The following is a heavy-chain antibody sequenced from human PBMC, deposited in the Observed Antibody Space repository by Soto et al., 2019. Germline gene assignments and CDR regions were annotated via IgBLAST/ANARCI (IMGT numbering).Heavy chain of an antibody. CDR1: GYTFSCYY. CDR2: INPNSGGT. CDR3: ARGDSSGYYFDDAFDI. V-gene: IGHV1-2*04. D-gene: IGHD3-22*01. J-gene: IGHJ3*02. Sequence: SVEVSFKASGYTFSCYYMHWVRQAPGQGLEWMGWINPNSGGTNYAQKFQGWVTMTRDTSISTAYMELSRLRSDDTAVYYCARGDSSGYYFDDAFDIWGQGPMVTVSS.